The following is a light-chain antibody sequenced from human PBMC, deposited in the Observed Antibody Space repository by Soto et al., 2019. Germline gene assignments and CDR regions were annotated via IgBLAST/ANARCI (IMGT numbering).Light chain of an antibody. CDR3: QQYNNWPWT. CDR2: GAS. Sequence: EIVLTQSPSTLSLSPSERVTLSCRASQSVDINLAWYQQKPGQAPRLLIYGASNRATGFPARFSGSGSGTEFTLTISSLQSEDFAVYYCQQYNNWPWTFGQGTKVDIK. V-gene: IGKV3-15*01. J-gene: IGKJ1*01. CDR1: QSVDIN.